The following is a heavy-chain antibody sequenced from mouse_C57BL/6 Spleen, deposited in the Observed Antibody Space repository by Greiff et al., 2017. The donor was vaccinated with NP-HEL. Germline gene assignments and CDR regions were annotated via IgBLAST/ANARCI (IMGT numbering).Heavy chain of an antibody. CDR2: ISSGSSTI. Sequence: EVMLVESGGGLVKPGGSLKLSCAASGFTFSDYGMHWVRQAPEKGLEWVAYISSGSSTIYYADTVKGRFTISRDKAKNTLFLQMTSLRSEDTAMYYCARSFITTEVYFDYWGQGTTLTVSS. CDR1: GFTFSDYG. V-gene: IGHV5-17*01. D-gene: IGHD1-1*01. J-gene: IGHJ2*01. CDR3: ARSFITTEVYFDY.